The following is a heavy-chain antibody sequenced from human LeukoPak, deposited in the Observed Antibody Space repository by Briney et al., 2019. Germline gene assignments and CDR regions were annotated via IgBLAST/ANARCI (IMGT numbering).Heavy chain of an antibody. CDR2: INPRGGST. Sequence: ASVKVSCKASGYSFTWYYIHWVRQAPGQGLEWMGIINPRGGSTSYAQKFQGRVSMTRDTSTSTVYTQLSSLRSEDTAVYYCARDGALADGYSPNSFDPWGQGTLVTVSS. CDR3: ARDGALADGYSPNSFDP. D-gene: IGHD5-24*01. V-gene: IGHV1-46*01. CDR1: GYSFTWYY. J-gene: IGHJ5*02.